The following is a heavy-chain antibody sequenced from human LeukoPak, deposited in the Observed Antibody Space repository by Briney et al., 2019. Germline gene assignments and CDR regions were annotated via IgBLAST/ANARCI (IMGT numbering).Heavy chain of an antibody. CDR1: GGTTSIYY. J-gene: IGHJ4*02. CDR3: ARGGLSSGWYRETFDY. Sequence: SETLSLTCTVSGGTTSIYYWIWIRQIAGKGLEWIGRIHASGDTTYNPSLKSRVTISVDTSKNQFSLKLSSVTAADTAVYYCARGGLSSGWYRETFDYWGQGTLVTVSS. CDR2: IHASGDT. D-gene: IGHD6-19*01. V-gene: IGHV4-4*07.